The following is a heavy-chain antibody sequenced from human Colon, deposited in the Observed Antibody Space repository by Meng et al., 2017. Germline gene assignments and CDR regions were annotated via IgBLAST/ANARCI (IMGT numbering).Heavy chain of an antibody. CDR3: AKGGISTSGLVY. D-gene: IGHD2-15*01. V-gene: IGHV3-23*05. Sequence: EQLLGCGGVLVEPGASLRISCAASGFNCNSYPMSWARQAPGKGLEWGSSVDETGNTFYAESVKGRCTISRDNLKNILYLQMNSLRAEDTAVYYCAKGGISTSGLVYWGQGTLVTVSS. CDR2: VDETGNT. J-gene: IGHJ4*02. CDR1: GFNCNSYP.